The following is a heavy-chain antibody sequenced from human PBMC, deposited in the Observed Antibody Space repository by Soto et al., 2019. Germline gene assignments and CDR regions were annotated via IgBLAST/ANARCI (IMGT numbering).Heavy chain of an antibody. CDR1: GGSISSGDYY. J-gene: IGHJ5*02. D-gene: IGHD6-13*01. CDR2: IYYSGST. Sequence: SETLSLTCTVSGGSISSGDYYWSWIRQPPGKGLEWIGYIYYSGSTNYNPSLKSRVTISVDTSKNQFSLKLSSVTAADTAVYYCARASIAAAGPTGNNWFDPWGQGTLVTVSS. V-gene: IGHV4-30-4*01. CDR3: ARASIAAAGPTGNNWFDP.